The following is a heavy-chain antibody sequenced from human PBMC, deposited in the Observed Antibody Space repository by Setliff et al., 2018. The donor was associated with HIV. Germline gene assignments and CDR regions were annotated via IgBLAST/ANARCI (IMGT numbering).Heavy chain of an antibody. CDR1: GGSISSGDYY. V-gene: IGHV4-30-4*08. D-gene: IGHD3-3*01. CDR2: IYYSGST. CDR3: ARLGALLTIFGDHLRAFDI. Sequence: SETLSLTCTVSGGSISSGDYYWSWIRQPPGKGLEWIGYIYYSGSTYYNPSLKSRVTISVETSRRQFSLSLTSMTAADTAVYYCARLGALLTIFGDHLRAFDIWGQGTMVTVSS. J-gene: IGHJ3*02.